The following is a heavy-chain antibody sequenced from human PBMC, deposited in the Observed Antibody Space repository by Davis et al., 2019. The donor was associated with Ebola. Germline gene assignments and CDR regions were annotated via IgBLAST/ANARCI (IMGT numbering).Heavy chain of an antibody. D-gene: IGHD2-8*02. CDR3: ARGVLGETSVSFEH. CDR1: GASLHGYY. Sequence: SETLSLTCTVSGASLHGYYWHWLRQSPGKGLEWIGHVYYNVKINYNPSLKSRVTISADASKNQISLNLNSVTAADTAVYYCARGVLGETSVSFEHWGQGTLVTVSS. J-gene: IGHJ4*02. CDR2: VYYNVKI. V-gene: IGHV4-59*01.